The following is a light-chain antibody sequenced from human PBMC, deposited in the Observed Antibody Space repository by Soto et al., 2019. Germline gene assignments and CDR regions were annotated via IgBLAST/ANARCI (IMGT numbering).Light chain of an antibody. J-gene: IGLJ2*01. V-gene: IGLV2-8*01. Sequence: QSALSQPPSASGSPGQSVTISCSGISSDIRDSNYVSWYQQHPGKAPKLVVSEVTKRPSGVPDRFSGSRSGTTAFLTISGLQTENEADYYCGSKAGSDKHVVFGGGTKLPVL. CDR1: SSDIRDSNY. CDR3: GSKAGSDKHVV. CDR2: EVT.